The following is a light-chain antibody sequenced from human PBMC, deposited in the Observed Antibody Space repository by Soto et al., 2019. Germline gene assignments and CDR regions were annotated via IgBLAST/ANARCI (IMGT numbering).Light chain of an antibody. Sequence: EIQMTQSPSSVSASVGDRFTISCRSSQGVRSYLGWYQHHARDATKLMIGGASRLQSGVASRFGGSCSRKDYTLTISSLQPEDFVNYCRQQANCFPLTFGGGTKVDIK. CDR3: QQANCFPLT. J-gene: IGKJ4*01. CDR1: QGVRSY. CDR2: GAS. V-gene: IGKV1-12*01.